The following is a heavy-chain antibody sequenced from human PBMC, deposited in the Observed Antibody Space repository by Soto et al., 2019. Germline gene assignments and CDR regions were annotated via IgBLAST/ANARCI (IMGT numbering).Heavy chain of an antibody. V-gene: IGHV3-74*01. CDR3: ARDPVTTFHYFYSMDV. D-gene: IGHD4-17*01. Sequence: GGSLRLSCAASGFTFSTYWMHWVRQAPGKGLVWVSRINPEGTSTSYADSVKGRFSISRDNAKKTLYLRVNSLRGEDTAVYYCARDPVTTFHYFYSMDVWGQVTTVTVSS. J-gene: IGHJ6*02. CDR1: GFTFSTYW. CDR2: INPEGTST.